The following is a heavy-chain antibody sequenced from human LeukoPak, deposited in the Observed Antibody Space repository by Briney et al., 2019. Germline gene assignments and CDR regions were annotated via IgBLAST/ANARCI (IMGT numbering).Heavy chain of an antibody. Sequence: PGGSLRLSCAASGFTFSSYAMHWVRQAPGKGLEWVAVISYDGSNKYHADSVKGRFTISRDNSKNTLYLQMNSLRAEDTAVYYCARDEGSSWQIYDAFDIWGQGTMVTVSS. CDR2: ISYDGSNK. D-gene: IGHD6-13*01. CDR1: GFTFSSYA. CDR3: ARDEGSSWQIYDAFDI. V-gene: IGHV3-30*04. J-gene: IGHJ3*02.